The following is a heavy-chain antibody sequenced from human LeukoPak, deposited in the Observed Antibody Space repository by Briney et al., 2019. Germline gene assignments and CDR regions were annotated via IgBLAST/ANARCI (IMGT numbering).Heavy chain of an antibody. Sequence: SETLSLTCAVYGGSFSGYYWNWIRQPPGKGLEWIGEIDHSGSTHYNPSLKSRVTISVDRSKNQFSLKLSSVTAADTAVYYCARDPQVVLPGVPAATGGFDPWGQGTLVTVSS. CDR1: GGSFSGYY. CDR2: IDHSGST. D-gene: IGHD2-2*01. CDR3: ARDPQVVLPGVPAATGGFDP. J-gene: IGHJ5*02. V-gene: IGHV4-34*01.